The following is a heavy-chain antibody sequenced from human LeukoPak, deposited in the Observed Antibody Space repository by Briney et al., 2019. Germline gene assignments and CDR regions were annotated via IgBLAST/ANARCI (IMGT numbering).Heavy chain of an antibody. J-gene: IGHJ4*02. CDR3: AKGTASGTTYFFDF. V-gene: IGHV3-23*01. Sequence: PGGSLRLSCAASGFTFSNFAMGWVRQAPGKGLEWVSAINGVGDSTYYADSVKGRFTISRDNSKNTVQLQMNSLRAEDTAIYYCAKGTASGTTYFFDFWGQGTLVTVSS. CDR2: INGVGDST. CDR1: GFTFSNFA. D-gene: IGHD6-13*01.